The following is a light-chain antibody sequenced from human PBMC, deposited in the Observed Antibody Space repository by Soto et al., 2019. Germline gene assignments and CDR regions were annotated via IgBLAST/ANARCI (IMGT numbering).Light chain of an antibody. CDR3: SSYTSSSIPWV. V-gene: IGLV2-14*01. CDR1: SSDVGGYNY. Sequence: QSVLTQPASVSGSPGQSITISCTGTSSDVGGYNYVSWYQQHPGKAPKLVIYEVSNRPSGVSNRFSGSKSGNTASLTISGLQAEDEADYYCSSYTSSSIPWVFGGGTQLTVL. J-gene: IGLJ3*02. CDR2: EVS.